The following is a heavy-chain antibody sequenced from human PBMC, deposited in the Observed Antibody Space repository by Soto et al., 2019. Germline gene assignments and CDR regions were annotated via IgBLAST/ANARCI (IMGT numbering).Heavy chain of an antibody. CDR1: GFTFSSYA. V-gene: IGHV3-7*01. J-gene: IGHJ4*02. Sequence: GGSLRLSCAASGFTFSSYAMSWVRQAPGKGLEWVANINQDGSEKHYVDSVKGRFTISRDNAKNSLYLQMSSLTAEDSALYYCSRSLDYWGQGALVTVPQ. CDR3: SRSLDY. CDR2: INQDGSEK.